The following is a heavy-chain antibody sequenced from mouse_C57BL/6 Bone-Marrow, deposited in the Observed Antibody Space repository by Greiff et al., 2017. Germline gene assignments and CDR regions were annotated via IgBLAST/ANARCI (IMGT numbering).Heavy chain of an antibody. D-gene: IGHD3-3*01. CDR2: IYPGDGDT. V-gene: IGHV1-82*01. J-gene: IGHJ2*01. Sequence: VKLMESGPELVKPGASVKISCKASGYAFSSSWMNWVKQRPGKGLEWIGRIYPGDGDTNYNGKFKGKATLTADKSSSTAYMQLSSLTSEDSAVYFCARRARHFDYWGQGTTLTVSS. CDR1: GYAFSSSW. CDR3: ARRARHFDY.